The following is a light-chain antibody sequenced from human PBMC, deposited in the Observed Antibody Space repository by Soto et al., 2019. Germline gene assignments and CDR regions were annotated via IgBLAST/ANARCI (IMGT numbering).Light chain of an antibody. CDR3: HQYGSSPIT. V-gene: IGKV3-20*01. CDR1: QSVTSSY. CDR2: GAS. J-gene: IGKJ5*01. Sequence: ELVLTQSPGTLSLSPGERATLSCRPSQSVTSSYLVWYQQKPGQAPRLLIYGASNRATGIPDRFSGSGSGTDFTLTISRLEPEDFALFDCHQYGSSPITFGQGTRLEIK.